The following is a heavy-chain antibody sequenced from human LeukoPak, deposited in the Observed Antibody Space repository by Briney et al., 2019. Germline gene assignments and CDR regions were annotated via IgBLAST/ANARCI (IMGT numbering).Heavy chain of an antibody. V-gene: IGHV4-4*07. J-gene: IGHJ4*02. CDR2: IYTSGST. D-gene: IGHD3-22*01. CDR1: GGSISSYY. CDR3: ARGGYYYDSSGYYYLDY. Sequence: SETLSLTCTVSGGSISSYYWSWIRQPAGKGLDWIGRIYTSGSTNYNPSLKSRVTMSVDTSKNQFSLKLSSVTAADTAVYYCARGGYYYDSSGYYYLDYWGQGTLVTVSS.